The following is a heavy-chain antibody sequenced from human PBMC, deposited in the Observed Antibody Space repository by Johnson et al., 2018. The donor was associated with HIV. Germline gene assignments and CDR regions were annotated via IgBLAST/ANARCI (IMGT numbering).Heavy chain of an antibody. V-gene: IGHV3-20*04. CDR2: INWNGGNT. Sequence: VQLVESGGVVVRPGGSLRLSCAASGFTFDDYGMSWVRQAPGKGLEWVSGINWNGGNTGYADSVKGGFTISRANAKNSLYLQMNSLRAEDTAVYYCARAGCGGDCSTDAFDIWGQGTLVTVSS. CDR1: GFTFDDYG. D-gene: IGHD2-21*02. CDR3: ARAGCGGDCSTDAFDI. J-gene: IGHJ3*02.